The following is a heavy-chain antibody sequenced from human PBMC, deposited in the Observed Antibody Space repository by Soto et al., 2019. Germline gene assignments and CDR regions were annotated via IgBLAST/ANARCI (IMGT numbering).Heavy chain of an antibody. CDR3: ARGRVTVTTSEVDYFDY. V-gene: IGHV4-34*01. CDR1: GGSFSGYY. Sequence: SETLSLTCAVYGGSFSGYYWSWIRQPPGKGLEWIGEINHSGSTNYNPSLKSRVTISVDTSKNQFSLKLSSVTAADTAVYYCARGRVTVTTSEVDYFDYWGQGTQVTVSS. D-gene: IGHD4-17*01. J-gene: IGHJ4*02. CDR2: INHSGST.